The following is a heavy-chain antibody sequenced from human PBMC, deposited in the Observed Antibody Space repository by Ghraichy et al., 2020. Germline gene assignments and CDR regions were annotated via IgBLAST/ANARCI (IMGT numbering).Heavy chain of an antibody. V-gene: IGHV4-30-4*07. CDR1: GGSISSGAYS. Sequence: SETLSLTSAVSGGSISSGAYSWSWIRQPPGKGLEWIGYIYYSGSTYYNPSLKSRVTISVDTSKNQFSLKLNSVTAADTAVYYCARDGSGSQLPFDYWGQGTLVTVSS. CDR3: ARDGSGSQLPFDY. J-gene: IGHJ4*02. D-gene: IGHD3-10*01. CDR2: IYYSGST.